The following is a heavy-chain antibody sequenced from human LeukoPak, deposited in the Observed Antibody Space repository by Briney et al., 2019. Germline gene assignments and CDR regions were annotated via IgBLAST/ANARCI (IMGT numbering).Heavy chain of an antibody. CDR2: ISPYNGNT. CDR3: ARDRGVAVSGVSWD. CDR1: GYTFTNCG. V-gene: IGHV1-18*01. J-gene: IGHJ4*02. D-gene: IGHD6-19*01. Sequence: ASVKVSCKASGYTFTNCGINWVRQAPGQGLEWMEWISPYNGNTNYAQNLQGRVTVTTDTSTSTAYMELRSLRSDDTAVYYCARDRGVAVSGVSWDWGQGTLVTVSS.